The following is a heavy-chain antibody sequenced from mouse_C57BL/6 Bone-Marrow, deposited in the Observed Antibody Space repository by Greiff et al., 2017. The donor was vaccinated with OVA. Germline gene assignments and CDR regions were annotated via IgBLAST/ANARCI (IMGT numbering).Heavy chain of an antibody. D-gene: IGHD3-2*02. J-gene: IGHJ3*01. CDR2: INPSTGGT. V-gene: IGHV1-42*01. CDR1: GYSFTGYY. Sequence: EVKLVESGPELVKPGASVKISCKASGYSFTGYYMNWVKQSPEKSLEWIGEINPSTGGTTYNQKFKAKATLTVDKSSSTAYMQLKSLTSEDSAVYYCANSSGPWFAYWGQGTLVTVSA. CDR3: ANSSGPWFAY.